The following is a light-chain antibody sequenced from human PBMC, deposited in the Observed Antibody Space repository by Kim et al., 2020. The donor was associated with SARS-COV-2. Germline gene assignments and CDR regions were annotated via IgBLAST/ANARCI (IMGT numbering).Light chain of an antibody. CDR3: SPRDSNGYVL. V-gene: IGLV3-19*01. Sequence: SSELTQDPAVSVALGQTVRITCQGDSLRSYYASWYQQKPGQAPIVVISGKNNRPSGIPDRFSGSSSGNTASLTITGAQAEDEADYCCSPRDSNGYVLFGGGTQLTVL. J-gene: IGLJ2*01. CDR1: SLRSYY. CDR2: GKN.